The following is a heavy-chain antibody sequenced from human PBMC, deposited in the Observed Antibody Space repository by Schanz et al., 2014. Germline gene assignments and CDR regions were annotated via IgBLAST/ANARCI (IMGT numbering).Heavy chain of an antibody. CDR1: GGTFSSST. Sequence: QVQLVQSGAEVKKPGSSVKVSCKASGGTFSSSTLTWVRQAPGQGLEWMGRIIPILDKTNYAQKFQGRVTMTADISTSTVYMEVSGLRSEDTAVYYCARGLGDERWLDLNEAFDIWGQGTIVTVSS. V-gene: IGHV1-69*08. D-gene: IGHD6-19*01. CDR2: IIPILDKT. J-gene: IGHJ3*02. CDR3: ARGLGDERWLDLNEAFDI.